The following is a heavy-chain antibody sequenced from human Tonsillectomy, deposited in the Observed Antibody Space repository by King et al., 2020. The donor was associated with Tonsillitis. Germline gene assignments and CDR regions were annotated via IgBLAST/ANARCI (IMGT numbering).Heavy chain of an antibody. CDR2: INGANDHA. CDR3: ARVWGLNWYFDL. Sequence: VQLVESETEVRKPGASVRISCKASGYIFKDFTMHWVRQAPGQGLEWMGCINGANDHAQYSQRFQDRVTFTRDTIASTASMDLRDLTSADTAMYYCARVWGLNWYFDLWGRGTLVTVSS. V-gene: IGHV1-3*01. D-gene: IGHD1-26*01. J-gene: IGHJ2*01. CDR1: GYIFKDFT.